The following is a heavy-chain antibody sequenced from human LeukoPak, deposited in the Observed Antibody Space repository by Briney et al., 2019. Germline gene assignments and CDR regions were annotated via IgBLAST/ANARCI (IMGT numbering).Heavy chain of an antibody. D-gene: IGHD3-3*01. J-gene: IGHJ5*02. V-gene: IGHV3-30-3*01. Sequence: PGGSLRLSCAASGFTFRSYAMHWVRQAPGKGLEWVAVISYDGSNKYYADSVKGRFTISRDNSKNTLYLQMNSLRAEDTAVYYCARGGRYDFWSGYATNWFDPWGQGTLVTVSS. CDR1: GFTFRSYA. CDR2: ISYDGSNK. CDR3: ARGGRYDFWSGYATNWFDP.